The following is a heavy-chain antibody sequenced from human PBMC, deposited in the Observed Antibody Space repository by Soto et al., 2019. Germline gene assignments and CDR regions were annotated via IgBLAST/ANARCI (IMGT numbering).Heavy chain of an antibody. D-gene: IGHD2-15*01. Sequence: QVQLQESGPGLVKPSQTLSLTCTVSGGSISSGGYYWSWIRQHPGKGLEWIGYIYYSGSTYYNPSLKSRVTISVDTSKNQFSLKLSSVTAADTAVYYCARYCSGGSCYSGVPPHWGQGTLVTVSS. J-gene: IGHJ4*02. CDR3: ARYCSGGSCYSGVPPH. CDR1: GGSISSGGYY. CDR2: IYYSGST. V-gene: IGHV4-31*03.